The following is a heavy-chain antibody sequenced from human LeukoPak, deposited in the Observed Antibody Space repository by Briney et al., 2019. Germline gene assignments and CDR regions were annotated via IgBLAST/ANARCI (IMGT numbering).Heavy chain of an antibody. CDR2: ISSSSSAI. D-gene: IGHD3-10*01. V-gene: IGHV3-48*04. CDR1: GFTFSSYS. Sequence: PGGSLRLSCAASGFTFSSYSMNWVRQAPGKGLEWISYISSSSSAIYYADSVKGRFTISRDNANNSLYLQMNSLRAEDTAVYYCASRRGVYRDWFDPWGQGTLVTVSS. CDR3: ASRRGVYRDWFDP. J-gene: IGHJ5*02.